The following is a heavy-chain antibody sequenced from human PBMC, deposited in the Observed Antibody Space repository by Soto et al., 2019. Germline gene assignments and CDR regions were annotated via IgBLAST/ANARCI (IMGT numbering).Heavy chain of an antibody. Sequence: SETLSLTCTVSGGSITGYYWSWIRQPPGKGLEWIGYIYYSGSTNYNPSLKSRVTISVDTSKNQFSLKLSSVTAADTAVYYCARRYGASFDYWGQGTLVTVSS. CDR3: ARRYGASFDY. J-gene: IGHJ4*02. V-gene: IGHV4-59*01. CDR2: IYYSGST. D-gene: IGHD4-17*01. CDR1: GGSITGYY.